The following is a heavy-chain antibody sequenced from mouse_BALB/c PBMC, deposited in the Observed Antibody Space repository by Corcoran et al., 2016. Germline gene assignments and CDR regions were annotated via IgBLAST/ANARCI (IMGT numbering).Heavy chain of an antibody. CDR3: VPDGNYDFDY. Sequence: EVQLQQSGAELVKPGASVKLSCTASGFNIKDTYMHWVKQRPEQGLEWIGRIDPANGNTKYDPKFQGKATITADTSSNTAYLQLSSLTSEDTAVYYCVPDGNYDFDYWGQGTTLTVSS. V-gene: IGHV14-3*02. CDR1: GFNIKDTY. CDR2: IDPANGNT. D-gene: IGHD2-1*01. J-gene: IGHJ2*01.